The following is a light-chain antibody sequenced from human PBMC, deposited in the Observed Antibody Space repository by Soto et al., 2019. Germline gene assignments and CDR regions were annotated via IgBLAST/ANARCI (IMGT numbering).Light chain of an antibody. J-gene: IGKJ1*01. V-gene: IGKV3-20*01. CDR2: GAS. Sequence: EIVLTQSPGTLSLSPGERATLSCRASQSVSSSYLAWDQQKPRQATRLLIYGASSRATGIPARFSGSGSGTDFTLSISTLEPEDFAVYYCQPYGSSPLAFGQGTKVEIK. CDR3: QPYGSSPLA. CDR1: QSVSSSY.